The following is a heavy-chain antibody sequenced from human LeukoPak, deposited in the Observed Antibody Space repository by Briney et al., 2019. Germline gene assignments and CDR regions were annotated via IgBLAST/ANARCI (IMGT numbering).Heavy chain of an antibody. D-gene: IGHD6-19*01. CDR3: ARDQFRDSSALDY. V-gene: IGHV3-33*01. CDR2: IWYDGSNK. Sequence: PGGSLRLSCAASGFTFSSYGMHWVRQAPGKGLEWVAVIWYDGSNKYYADSVKGRFTISRDNSKSTLYLQMNSLRAEGTAVYYCARDQFRDSSALDYWGQGTLVTVSS. J-gene: IGHJ4*02. CDR1: GFTFSSYG.